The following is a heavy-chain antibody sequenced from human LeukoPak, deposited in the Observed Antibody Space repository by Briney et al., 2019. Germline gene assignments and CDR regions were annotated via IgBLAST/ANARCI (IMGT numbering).Heavy chain of an antibody. CDR3: ARGGGIAVADDFDY. J-gene: IGHJ4*02. CDR1: GYTFTGYY. D-gene: IGHD6-19*01. CDR2: INPNSGGT. Sequence: ASVKVSCKASGYTFTGYYMHWVRQAPGQGLEWMGWINPNSGGTNYVQKFQGRVTMTRDTSISTAYMELSRLRSDDTAVYYCARGGGIAVADDFDYWGQGTLVTVSS. V-gene: IGHV1-2*02.